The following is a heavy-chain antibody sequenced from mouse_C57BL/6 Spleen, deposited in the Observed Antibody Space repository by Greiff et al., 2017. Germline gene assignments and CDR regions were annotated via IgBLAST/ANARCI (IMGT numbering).Heavy chain of an antibody. Sequence: VQLQQPGAELVKPGASVKMSCKASGYTFTSYWITWVKQRPGQGLEWIGDIYPGSGSTNYNEKFKGKATLTVDTSSSTAYMQLSSLTSEDSAVYYCARRGTTDYAMDYWGQGTSVTVSS. CDR3: ARRGTTDYAMDY. D-gene: IGHD1-1*01. CDR2: IYPGSGST. CDR1: GYTFTSYW. V-gene: IGHV1-55*01. J-gene: IGHJ4*01.